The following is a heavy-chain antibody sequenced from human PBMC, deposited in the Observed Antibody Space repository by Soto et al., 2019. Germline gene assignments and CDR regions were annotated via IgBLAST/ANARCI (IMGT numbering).Heavy chain of an antibody. CDR3: ARNARDYDILTGYYLGHAFDI. CDR2: ISSSSSYI. D-gene: IGHD3-9*01. CDR1: GFTFSSYS. V-gene: IGHV3-21*01. Sequence: GGSLRLSCAASGFTFSSYSMNWVRQAPGKGLEWVSSISSSSSYIYYADSVKGRFTISRDNAKNSLYLQMNSLRADDTAVYYCARNARDYDILTGYYLGHAFDIWGQGTMVTVSS. J-gene: IGHJ3*02.